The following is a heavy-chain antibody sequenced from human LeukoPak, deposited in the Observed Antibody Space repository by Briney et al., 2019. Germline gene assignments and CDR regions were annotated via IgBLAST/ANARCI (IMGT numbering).Heavy chain of an antibody. J-gene: IGHJ6*03. CDR3: AKAGYGSSWYRCYYYYMDV. V-gene: IGHV3-43*02. CDR2: ISGDGGST. CDR1: GFTFDDCA. D-gene: IGHD6-13*01. Sequence: PGGSLRLSCAASGFTFDDCAMHWVRQAPGKGLEWVSLISGDGGSTYYADSVKGRFTISRDNSKNSLYLQMNSLRTEDTALYCCAKAGYGSSWYRCYYYYMDVWGKGTTVTVSS.